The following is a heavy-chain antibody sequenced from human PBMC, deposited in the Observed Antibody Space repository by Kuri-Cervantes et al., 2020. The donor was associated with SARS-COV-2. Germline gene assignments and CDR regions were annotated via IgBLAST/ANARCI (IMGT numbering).Heavy chain of an antibody. CDR2: INHSGST. CDR1: GGSFSDYY. Sequence: SETLSLTCAVYGGSFSDYYWTWIRQPPGKGLEWIGEINHSGSTNYNPSLKSRVTISRDTSKKQFSLKLRSVTAADTAVYYCARGLAVAGEGSFDYWGQGTLVTVSS. CDR3: ARGLAVAGEGSFDY. J-gene: IGHJ4*02. V-gene: IGHV4-34*01. D-gene: IGHD6-19*01.